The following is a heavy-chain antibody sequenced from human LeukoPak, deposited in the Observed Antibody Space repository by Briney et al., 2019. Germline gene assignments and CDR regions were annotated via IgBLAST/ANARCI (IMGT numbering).Heavy chain of an antibody. V-gene: IGHV3-74*01. CDR3: ARAPSEIGGYYPEYFRH. J-gene: IGHJ1*01. Sequence: GGSLRLPCAASGFTFSSYWMHWVRQAPGKGLVWVSRIKSDGSTNYADSVKGRFTISRDNAKNTLSLQMNSLRAEDTGVYYCARAPSEIGGYYPEYFRHWGQGTLVTVSS. CDR1: GFTFSSYW. CDR2: IKSDGST. D-gene: IGHD3-22*01.